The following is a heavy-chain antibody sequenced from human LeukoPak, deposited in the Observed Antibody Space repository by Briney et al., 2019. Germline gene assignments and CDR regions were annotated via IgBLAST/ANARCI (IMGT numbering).Heavy chain of an antibody. J-gene: IGHJ4*02. CDR3: ARGLQQQLVSTDY. Sequence: ASVKVSCKASGYTFTGYYMHWVRQAPGQGLEWMGWINPNSGGTNYAQKSQGRVTMTRDTSISTAYMELSRLRSDDTAVYYCARGLQQQLVSTDYWGQGTLVTVSS. CDR2: INPNSGGT. V-gene: IGHV1-2*02. CDR1: GYTFTGYY. D-gene: IGHD6-13*01.